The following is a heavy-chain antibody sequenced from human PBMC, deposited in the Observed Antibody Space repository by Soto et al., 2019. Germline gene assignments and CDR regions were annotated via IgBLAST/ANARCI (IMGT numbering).Heavy chain of an antibody. CDR2: IYPGDSDT. CDR1: GYSFTSYW. CDR3: ARGATVTDSYYYGMDV. D-gene: IGHD4-4*01. Sequence: GESLKISCKGSGYSFTSYWIGWVRQMPGKGLEWMGIIYPGDSDTRYSPSFQGQVTISADKSISTAYLQWSSLKASDTAMYYCARGATVTDSYYYGMDVWGQGTTVTVSS. V-gene: IGHV5-51*01. J-gene: IGHJ6*02.